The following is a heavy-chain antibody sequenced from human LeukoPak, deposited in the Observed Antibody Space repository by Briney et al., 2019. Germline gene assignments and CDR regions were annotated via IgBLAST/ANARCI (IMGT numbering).Heavy chain of an antibody. J-gene: IGHJ4*02. D-gene: IGHD6-6*01. CDR3: ARGIAAPDY. CDR2: IKQDGSEK. CDR1: GFTFSSYW. Sequence: PGGSLRLSCAAPGFTFSSYWMSWVRQAPGKGLEWVANIKQDGSEKYYVDSVKGRFTISRDNAKNSLYLQMNSLRAEDTAVYYCARGIAAPDYWGQGTLVTVSS. V-gene: IGHV3-7*01.